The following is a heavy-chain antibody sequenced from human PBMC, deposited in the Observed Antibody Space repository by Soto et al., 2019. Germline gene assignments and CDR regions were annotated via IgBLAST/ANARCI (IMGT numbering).Heavy chain of an antibody. CDR1: GGTFSSYA. V-gene: IGHV1-69*12. Sequence: QVQLVQSGAEVKKPGSSVKVSCKASGGTFSSYAISWVRQAPGQGLEWMGGIIPIFGTANYAQKFQGRVTIPADESTSAAYMERSSLRSEDTAVYYCAREGPGTPSRNYYYGMDVWGQGTTVTVSS. CDR3: AREGPGTPSRNYYYGMDV. CDR2: IIPIFGTA. J-gene: IGHJ6*02. D-gene: IGHD6-6*01.